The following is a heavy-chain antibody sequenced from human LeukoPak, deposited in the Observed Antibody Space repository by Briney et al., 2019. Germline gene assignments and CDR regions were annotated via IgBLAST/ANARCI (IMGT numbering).Heavy chain of an antibody. J-gene: IGHJ6*03. D-gene: IGHD1-7*01. Sequence: GASVKVSCKASGYTFTGYDINWVRQATGQGLEWMGWMNPNSGNTGYAQKFQGRVTITRNTSISTAYMELSSLRSEDTAVYYCARGINWNYPIGYFYYYMDVWGKGTTVTVSS. CDR2: MNPNSGNT. CDR3: ARGINWNYPIGYFYYYMDV. V-gene: IGHV1-8*03. CDR1: GYTFTGYD.